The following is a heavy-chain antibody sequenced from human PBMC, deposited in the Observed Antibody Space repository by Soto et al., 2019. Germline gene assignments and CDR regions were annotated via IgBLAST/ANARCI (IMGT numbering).Heavy chain of an antibody. Sequence: SLRVSCAASGFTFSGYSMNWVRQAPGKGLEWVSYISSSSSTIYYADSVKGRFTISRDNAKNSLYLQMNSLRAEDTAVYYCARADYGDYAASFDYWGQGTLVTVSS. J-gene: IGHJ4*02. CDR3: ARADYGDYAASFDY. D-gene: IGHD4-17*01. CDR2: ISSSSSTI. V-gene: IGHV3-48*01. CDR1: GFTFSGYS.